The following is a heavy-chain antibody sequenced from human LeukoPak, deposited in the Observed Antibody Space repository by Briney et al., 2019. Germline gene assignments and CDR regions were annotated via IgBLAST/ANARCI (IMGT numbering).Heavy chain of an antibody. J-gene: IGHJ3*02. Sequence: GGSLKVSCAASGYTFSSYTLCWVCQALGKGPEWVSPISGSGGSTYYADSVKGRFTISRDNSKNTLYLQMNSLRAEDTAVYYCAKDSTGYSSSFNVHAFDIWGQGTMVTVSS. CDR1: GYTFSSYT. CDR3: AKDSTGYSSSFNVHAFDI. V-gene: IGHV3-23*01. CDR2: ISGSGGST. D-gene: IGHD6-13*01.